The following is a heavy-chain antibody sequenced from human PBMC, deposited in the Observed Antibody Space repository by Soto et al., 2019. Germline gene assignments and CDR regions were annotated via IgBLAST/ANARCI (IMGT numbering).Heavy chain of an antibody. V-gene: IGHV3-30*03. D-gene: IGHD4-17*01. CDR3: ARQSETRYRYGDYVPWDY. CDR2: ISYDGSNK. Sequence: QVQLVESGGGVVQPGRSLRLSCAASGFTFSSYGMHWVRQAPGKGLEWVAVISYDGSNKYYADSVKGRFTISRDNSKNTLYLQMNSLRAEDTAVYYCARQSETRYRYGDYVPWDYWCQGALVTVSS. CDR1: GFTFSSYG. J-gene: IGHJ4*02.